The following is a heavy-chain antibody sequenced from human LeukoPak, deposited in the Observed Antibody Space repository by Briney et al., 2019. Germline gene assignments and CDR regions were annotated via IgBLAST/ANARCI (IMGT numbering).Heavy chain of an antibody. V-gene: IGHV4-61*02. CDR1: GGSISSGSYY. D-gene: IGHD1-1*01. CDR3: ARETKQLEKTA. J-gene: IGHJ5*02. CDR2: IYTSGST. Sequence: SETLSLTSPVSGGSISSGSYYWSWLRQPAGKGLEWIGRIYTSGSTNYNPSLKSRVTISVDTSKNQFSLKLSSVTAADTAVYYCARETKQLEKTAWGQGTLVTVSS.